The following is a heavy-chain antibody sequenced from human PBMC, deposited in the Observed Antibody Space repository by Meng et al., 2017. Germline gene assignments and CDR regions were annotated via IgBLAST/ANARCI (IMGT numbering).Heavy chain of an antibody. J-gene: IGHJ4*02. CDR2: IRKDGSEK. CDR3: AKDLKWLLNTYFDY. Sequence: GGSLRLSCAASGFSFSSNWMSWVRQAPGKGLEWVDNIRKDGSEKHYVDSVKGRFTISRDNSKNTLYLQMNSLRAEDTAVYYCAKDLKWLLNTYFDYWGQGTLVTVSS. D-gene: IGHD6-19*01. V-gene: IGHV3-7*03. CDR1: GFSFSSNW.